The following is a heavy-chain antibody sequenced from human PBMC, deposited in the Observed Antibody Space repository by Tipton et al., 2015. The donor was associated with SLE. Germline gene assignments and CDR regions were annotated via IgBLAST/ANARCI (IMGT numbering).Heavy chain of an antibody. CDR3: GRARVGMGYVFDV. CDR2: FYHSGNT. CDR1: GDSISSSNYY. D-gene: IGHD5-24*01. V-gene: IGHV4-39*07. Sequence: LSLTCTVSGDSISSSNYYWSWIRQHPGKELEWIGSFYHSGNTYYNPSLTSRVTISADTSKNQFSLRLTSVTAADTALYYCGRARVGMGYVFDVWGQGTMVTVSS. J-gene: IGHJ3*01.